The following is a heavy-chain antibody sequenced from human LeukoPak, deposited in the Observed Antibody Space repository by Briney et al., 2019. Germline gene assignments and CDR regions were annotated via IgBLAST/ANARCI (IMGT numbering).Heavy chain of an antibody. CDR3: GRLVESGPAY. V-gene: IGHV3-74*01. D-gene: IGHD2-2*01. CDR1: GFTFSYYW. CDR2: ISGGGSIT. Sequence: QPGVSLRLSCAASGFTFSYYWMHWVRQAPGKGLVWVSRISGGGSITDYADSVKGRFTISRDNAKNTLYLQMNSLRAEDSAMYYCGRLVESGPAYWGQGTLVTVSS. J-gene: IGHJ4*02.